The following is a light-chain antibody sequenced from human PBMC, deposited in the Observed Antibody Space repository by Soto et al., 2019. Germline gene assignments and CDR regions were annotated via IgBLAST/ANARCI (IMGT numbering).Light chain of an antibody. J-gene: IGLJ3*02. V-gene: IGLV1-51*02. CDR1: TSNIGSNS. CDR2: END. Sequence: HSVLTQPPSVSAAPGQKVTISCSGSTSNIGSNSVSWYQHFPGTAPKFLIYENDKRPSGIPDRFSGSKSGTSATLGIAGLQTEDEAYYYCATWDSSLSVGVFGGGTKVTVL. CDR3: ATWDSSLSVGV.